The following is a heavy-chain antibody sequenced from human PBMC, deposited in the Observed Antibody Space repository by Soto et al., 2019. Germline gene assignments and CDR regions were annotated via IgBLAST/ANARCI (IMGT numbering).Heavy chain of an antibody. J-gene: IGHJ4*02. V-gene: IGHV3-73*02. CDR3: TFYDFWSGYSGPRDLN. Sequence: EVQLVESGGGVVQPGGSLKLSCAASGFTFSGSAMHWVRQASGKGLEWVGRIRSKANSYATAYAASVKGRFTISRDDSKNTAYLQMNSLKTEDTAVYYCTFYDFWSGYSGPRDLNWGQGTLVTVSS. CDR2: IRSKANSYAT. D-gene: IGHD3-3*01. CDR1: GFTFSGSA.